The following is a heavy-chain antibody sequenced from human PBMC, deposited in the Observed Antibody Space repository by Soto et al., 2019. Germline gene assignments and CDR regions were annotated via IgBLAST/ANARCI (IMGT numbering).Heavy chain of an antibody. CDR1: GGSISSSNW. D-gene: IGHD6-6*01. CDR2: IYHSGST. J-gene: IGHJ5*02. V-gene: IGHV4-4*02. Sequence: QVQLQESGPGLVKPSGTLSLTCAVSGGSISSSNWWSWVRQPPGKGLEWIGEIYHSGSTNYNPSLKSRVTISVDKSKNQFSLKLSSVTAADTAVYYCARAHIGYDSSSSVGEFDPWGQGTLVTVSS. CDR3: ARAHIGYDSSSSVGEFDP.